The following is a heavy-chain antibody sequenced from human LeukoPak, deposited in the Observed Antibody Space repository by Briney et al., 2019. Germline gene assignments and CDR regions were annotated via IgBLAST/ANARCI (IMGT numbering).Heavy chain of an antibody. D-gene: IGHD3-22*01. CDR2: IRYDGSNK. CDR3: AKDKVSGKDYYDSSGYLNGDY. Sequence: GGSLRLSCAASGFTFSSYGMHWVRQAPGKGLEWVAFIRYDGSNKYYADSVKGRFTISRDNSKNTLYLQMNSLRAEDTAVYYCAKDKVSGKDYYDSSGYLNGDYWGQGTLVTVSS. V-gene: IGHV3-30*02. CDR1: GFTFSSYG. J-gene: IGHJ4*02.